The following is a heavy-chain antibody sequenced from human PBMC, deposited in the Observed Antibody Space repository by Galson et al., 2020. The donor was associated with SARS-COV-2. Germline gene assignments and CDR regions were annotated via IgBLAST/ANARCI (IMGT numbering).Heavy chain of an antibody. D-gene: IGHD1-26*01. CDR1: GDSISSHY. J-gene: IGHJ5*02. Sequence: SETLSLTCSVSGDSISSHYWSWLRQPPGKGLEWIGYIYYSGSTNYKSSLKSRVTLSIDTSKSQFFLKLASVTAADTAVYYCARLPYGRTYYFDPWGQGTLVTVSS. CDR2: IYYSGST. V-gene: IGHV4-59*11. CDR3: ARLPYGRTYYFDP.